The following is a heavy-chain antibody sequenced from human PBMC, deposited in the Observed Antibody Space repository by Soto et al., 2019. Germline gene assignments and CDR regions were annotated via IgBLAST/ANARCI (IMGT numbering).Heavy chain of an antibody. CDR2: ISSSGTS. V-gene: IGHV4-39*07. D-gene: IGHD1-1*01. J-gene: IGHJ6*02. Sequence: SETLSLTCTVSGGSISSSNYYWGWIRQPPGKGLEWIGTISSSGTSYYNPSLKSRVTMSVDTSKKLVSLRLSSVTAADTAVYYCAREMTTRGMDVWGQGTTVTVSS. CDR1: GGSISSSNYY. CDR3: AREMTTRGMDV.